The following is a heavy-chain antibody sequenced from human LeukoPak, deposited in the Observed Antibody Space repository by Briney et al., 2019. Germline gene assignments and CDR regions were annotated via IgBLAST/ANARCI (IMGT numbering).Heavy chain of an antibody. CDR1: GFTFSSYW. D-gene: IGHD5-12*01. V-gene: IGHV3-74*01. CDR2: INSDGSST. CDR3: ARDGGYDDAFDI. J-gene: IGHJ3*02. Sequence: GGSLRLSCAASGFTFSSYWMHWVRQAPGKGLVWVSRINSDGSSTSYAASVKGRFTISRANAKHTLYLQMNSLRAEDTAVYYCARDGGYDDAFDIWGQGTMVTVSS.